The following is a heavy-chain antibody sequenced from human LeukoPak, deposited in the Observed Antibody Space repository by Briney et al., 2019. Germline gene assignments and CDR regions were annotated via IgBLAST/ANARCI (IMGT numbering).Heavy chain of an antibody. CDR3: AREPPTRRGGYSLDY. CDR1: GFSFSGHF. J-gene: IGHJ4*02. V-gene: IGHV3-48*04. CDR2: ISGSSGTI. D-gene: IGHD5-18*01. Sequence: GGSLRLSCAASGFSFSGHFMNWVRQAPGKGLEWVSYISGSSGTIYYADSVKGRFTISRDNAKSSLYLQMNSLRAEDTALYYCAREPPTRRGGYSLDYWGQGTLVTVSS.